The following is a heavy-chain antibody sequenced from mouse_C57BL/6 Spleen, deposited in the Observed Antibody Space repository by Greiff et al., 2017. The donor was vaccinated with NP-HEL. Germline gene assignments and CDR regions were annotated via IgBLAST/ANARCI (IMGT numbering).Heavy chain of an antibody. CDR2: IYPRDGST. V-gene: IGHV1-78*01. Sequence: QVQLQQSDAELVKPGASVKISCKVSGYTFTDHTIHWMKQRPEQGLEWIGYIYPRDGSTKYNEKFKGKATLTADKSSSAAYMQLNSLTSESSAVDVCAGSGANWYYFDYWGQGTTLTVSS. J-gene: IGHJ2*01. D-gene: IGHD4-1*01. CDR3: AGSGANWYYFDY. CDR1: GYTFTDHT.